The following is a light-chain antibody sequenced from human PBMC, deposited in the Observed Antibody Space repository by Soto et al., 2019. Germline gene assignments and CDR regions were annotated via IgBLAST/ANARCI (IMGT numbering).Light chain of an antibody. CDR2: AAS. CDR1: QSISTY. V-gene: IGKV1-39*01. J-gene: IGKJ2*01. Sequence: DIQMTQSPSFLSASVGDRVTITCRASQSISTYLNWYQQKPGKAPNLLISAASSLQSGVPPMFSGSGSGTEFSLHIRSLQPEDIATSSLRQSYSTPQTFGQGTKLEIK. CDR3: RQSYSTPQT.